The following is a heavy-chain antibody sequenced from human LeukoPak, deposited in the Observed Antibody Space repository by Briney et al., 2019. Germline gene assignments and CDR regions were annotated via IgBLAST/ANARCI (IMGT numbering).Heavy chain of an antibody. CDR1: GGSFSGYY. V-gene: IGHV4-34*01. D-gene: IGHD3-22*01. CDR2: INHSGST. J-gene: IGHJ2*01. Sequence: SETLSLTCAVYGGSFSGYYWSWIRQPPGKGLEWIGEINHSGSTNYNPSLKSRVTISVDTSNNQFSLKLSSVTAADTAVYYCATRQWLHWYFDLWGRGTLVTVSS. CDR3: ATRQWLHWYFDL.